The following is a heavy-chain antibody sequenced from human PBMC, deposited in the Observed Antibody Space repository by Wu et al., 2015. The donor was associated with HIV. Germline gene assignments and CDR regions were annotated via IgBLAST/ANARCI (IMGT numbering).Heavy chain of an antibody. D-gene: IGHD6-19*01. CDR2: MNPRSGNT. V-gene: IGHV1-8*01. CDR1: GYTFSSYD. CDR3: ARQRAYTSGWYIFDH. J-gene: IGHJ5*02. Sequence: QVQLVQSGTEVKKPGASVKVSCKASGYTFSSYDINWVRQATGQGLGWMGWMNPRSGNTGYAQKFQGRVTMTRDTSITTAEMEVSSLRSEDTAVYYCARQRAYTSGWYIFDHWGQGTLVTVSS.